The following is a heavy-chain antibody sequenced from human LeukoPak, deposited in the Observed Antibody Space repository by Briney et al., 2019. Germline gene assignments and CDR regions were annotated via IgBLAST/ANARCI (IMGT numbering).Heavy chain of an antibody. V-gene: IGHV3-20*04. J-gene: IGHJ4*02. CDR2: INWNGGST. CDR1: GFTFDDYG. Sequence: GGSLRLSCAASGFTFDDYGMSWVRQAPGKGLEWVSGINWNGGSTGYADSVKGRFTISRDNAKNSLYLQMNSLRAEDTALYYCARDGKGGSGSYSEDFDYWGQGTLVTVSS. CDR3: ARDGKGGSGSYSEDFDY. D-gene: IGHD3-10*01.